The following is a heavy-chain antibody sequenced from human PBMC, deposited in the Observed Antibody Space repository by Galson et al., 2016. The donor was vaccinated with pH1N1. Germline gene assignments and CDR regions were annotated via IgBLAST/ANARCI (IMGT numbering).Heavy chain of an antibody. D-gene: IGHD3-22*01. V-gene: IGHV1-69*13. CDR1: GGTFGSYG. CDR3: AREDYYDTDLSDWYFDL. CDR2: IIPILNIT. Sequence: SVKVSCKASGGTFGSYGINWVRQAPGQGLEWMGGIIPILNITKYAQNSQDRVTITADESTTTAYMELSSLRSEDTAVYYCAREDYYDTDLSDWYFDLWGRGTLVTVSS. J-gene: IGHJ2*01.